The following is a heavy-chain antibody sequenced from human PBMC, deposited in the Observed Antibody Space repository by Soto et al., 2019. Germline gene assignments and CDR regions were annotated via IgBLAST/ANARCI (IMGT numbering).Heavy chain of an antibody. J-gene: IGHJ6*02. CDR1: GCSISSYY. Sequence: SETLPLTCTLSGCSISSYYWSLIRQTPGKGLEWIGYIYYSGSTNYNPSLKSRVTISVDTSKNQFSLKLSSVTAADTAVYYCARDNLSSYYDILTGSEDYYYYGMDVWGQGTTVTVSS. V-gene: IGHV4-59*01. CDR2: IYYSGST. D-gene: IGHD3-9*01. CDR3: ARDNLSSYYDILTGSEDYYYYGMDV.